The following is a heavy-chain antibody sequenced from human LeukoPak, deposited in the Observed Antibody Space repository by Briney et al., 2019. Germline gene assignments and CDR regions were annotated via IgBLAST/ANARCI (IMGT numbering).Heavy chain of an antibody. CDR2: ISYDGSNK. J-gene: IGHJ4*02. V-gene: IGHV3-30*03. CDR3: ATGAYSYGLGGGIDY. CDR1: GFTFSSYG. Sequence: GGSLRLSCAASGFTFSSYGMHWVRQAPGKGLEWVAVISYDGSNKYYADSVKGRFTISRDNSRNTLFLQMNSLRAEDTAVYYCATGAYSYGLGGGIDYWGQGTLVTVSS. D-gene: IGHD5-18*01.